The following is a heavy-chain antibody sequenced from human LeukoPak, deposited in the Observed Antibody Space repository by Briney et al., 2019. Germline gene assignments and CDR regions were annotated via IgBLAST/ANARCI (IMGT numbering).Heavy chain of an antibody. J-gene: IGHJ3*02. V-gene: IGHV1-2*02. D-gene: IGHD3-22*01. CDR2: INPNSGGT. Sequence: ASVKVSCKASGYTFTGYYMHWVRRAPGQGLEWMGWINPNSGGTNYAQKSQGRVTMTRDTSISTAYMELSRLRSDDTAVYYCARDRWYYYDSSGHYSDAFDIWGQGTMVTVSS. CDR3: ARDRWYYYDSSGHYSDAFDI. CDR1: GYTFTGYY.